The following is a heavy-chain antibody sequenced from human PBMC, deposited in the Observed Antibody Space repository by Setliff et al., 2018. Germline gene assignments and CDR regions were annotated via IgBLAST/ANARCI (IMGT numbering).Heavy chain of an antibody. CDR3: ASIDWGVDFFHTEV. J-gene: IGHJ6*03. Sequence: GGSLRLSCAASGITFDAFGMSWVRQAPGKGLEWVSGMNGDGSSVGYASSVRGRFTISRDNAKNTLYLQMNSLRAEDTAVYFCASIDWGVDFFHTEVWGKGTSVTVS. CDR2: MNGDGSSV. D-gene: IGHD7-27*01. CDR1: GITFDAFG. V-gene: IGHV3-20*04.